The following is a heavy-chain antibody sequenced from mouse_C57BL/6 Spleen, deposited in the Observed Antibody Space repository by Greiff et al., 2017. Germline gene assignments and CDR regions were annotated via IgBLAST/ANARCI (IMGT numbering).Heavy chain of an antibody. CDR1: GFTFSSYA. CDR3: TRDRGSSYAMDY. V-gene: IGHV5-9-1*02. J-gene: IGHJ4*01. D-gene: IGHD1-1*01. CDR2: ISSGGDYI. Sequence: EVHLVESGEGLVKPGGSLKLSCAASGFTFSSYAMSWVRQTPEKRLEWVAYISSGGDYIYYADTVKGRFTISRDNARNTLYLQMSSLKSEDTAMYYCTRDRGSSYAMDYWGQGTSVTVSS.